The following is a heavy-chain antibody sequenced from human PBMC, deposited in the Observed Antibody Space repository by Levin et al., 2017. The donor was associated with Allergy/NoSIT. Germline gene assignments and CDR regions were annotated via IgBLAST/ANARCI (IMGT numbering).Heavy chain of an antibody. Sequence: GESLKISCAASGFTFSSYGMHWVRQAPGKGLEWVAVISYDGSNKYYADSVKGRFTISRDNSKNTLYLQMNSLRAEDTAVYYCAKEDCSGGSCYGDYWGQGTLVTVSS. J-gene: IGHJ4*02. D-gene: IGHD2-15*01. CDR3: AKEDCSGGSCYGDY. CDR1: GFTFSSYG. CDR2: ISYDGSNK. V-gene: IGHV3-30*18.